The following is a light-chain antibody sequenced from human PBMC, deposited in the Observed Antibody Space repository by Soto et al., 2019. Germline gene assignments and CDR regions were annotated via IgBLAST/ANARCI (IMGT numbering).Light chain of an antibody. Sequence: QSVLTQPPSVSAAPGQNVTISCSGSNSNVGSKYVSWFQQVPGTAPKLLIFDDSKRPSGIPDRFFGSKSGTSATLGITGLQAEDEADYYCQSYDSSLSGWVFGGGTKLTVL. CDR2: DDS. CDR1: NSNVGSKY. CDR3: QSYDSSLSGWV. J-gene: IGLJ3*02. V-gene: IGLV1-51*01.